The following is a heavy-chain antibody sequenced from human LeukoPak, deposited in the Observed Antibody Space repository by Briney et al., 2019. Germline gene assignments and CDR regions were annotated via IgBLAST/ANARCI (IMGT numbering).Heavy chain of an antibody. D-gene: IGHD2-2*01. V-gene: IGHV4-39*07. Sequence: SETLSLTCTVSGDSFTSVTDYWAWIRQPPGKGLEWIASGDYSGGTYYNPSLESRVAISADMSKNQISLKLTSVTGADTAVYYCARATVPGYCSSTSCYLPYWFDPWGQGTLVTVSS. CDR1: GDSFTSVTDY. J-gene: IGHJ5*02. CDR2: GDYSGGT. CDR3: ARATVPGYCSSTSCYLPYWFDP.